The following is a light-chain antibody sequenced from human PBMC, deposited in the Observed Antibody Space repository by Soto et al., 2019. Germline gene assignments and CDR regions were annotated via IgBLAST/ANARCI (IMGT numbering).Light chain of an antibody. CDR2: DAS. Sequence: EIVLTQSPATLSLSPGERATLSCRASQSVRSYLAWYQQKPGQAPRLLIYDASNRATGIPARFSGSGSGTDFTLTISSLEPEDFAVYYCQQRSSWPLTFGGGTRWIT. CDR3: QQRSSWPLT. CDR1: QSVRSY. V-gene: IGKV3-11*01. J-gene: IGKJ4*01.